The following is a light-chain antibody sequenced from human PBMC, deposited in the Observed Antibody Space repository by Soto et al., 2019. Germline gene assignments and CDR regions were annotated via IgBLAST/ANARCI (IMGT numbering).Light chain of an antibody. V-gene: IGLV2-14*01. CDR3: SSYTSYSTVV. CDR2: EVT. CDR1: SSDVGSYKY. J-gene: IGLJ3*02. Sequence: QSVLTQPASVSGSPGQSITISCTGTSSDVGSYKYVSWYQQHPGKAPKLMIYEVTNRPSGVSNRFSGSKSGNTASLTISGLQADDEADYYCSSYTSYSTVVFGGGTKVTVL.